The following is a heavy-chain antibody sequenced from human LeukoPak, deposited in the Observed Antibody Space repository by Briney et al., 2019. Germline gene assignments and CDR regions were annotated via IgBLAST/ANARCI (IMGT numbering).Heavy chain of an antibody. CDR2: ISSSGSTI. Sequence: PGGSLRLSCVASGITLSNAWMTWVRQAPGKGLEWVSYISSSGSTIYYADSVKGRFTISRDNAKNSLYLQMNSLRAEDTAVYYCAKSVTARYCSGGRCSGDYWGQGTLVTVSS. D-gene: IGHD2-15*01. CDR3: AKSVTARYCSGGRCSGDY. J-gene: IGHJ4*02. V-gene: IGHV3-11*01. CDR1: GITLSNAW.